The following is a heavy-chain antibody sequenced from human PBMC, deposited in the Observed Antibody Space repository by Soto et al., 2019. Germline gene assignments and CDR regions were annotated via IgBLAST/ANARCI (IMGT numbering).Heavy chain of an antibody. CDR1: GASVSHGY. V-gene: IGHV4-59*08. D-gene: IGHD4-17*01. CDR3: ARGNHGDYVFWFDP. J-gene: IGHJ5*02. CDR2: MYFGGSF. Sequence: SETLSLTCSVSGASVSHGYWSWIRQPPGKGLEWVGFMYFGGSFYYNPSLTSRVTISVDTSKNQFSLKLSSVTASDTAVYYCARGNHGDYVFWFDPWGQGTLVTVSS.